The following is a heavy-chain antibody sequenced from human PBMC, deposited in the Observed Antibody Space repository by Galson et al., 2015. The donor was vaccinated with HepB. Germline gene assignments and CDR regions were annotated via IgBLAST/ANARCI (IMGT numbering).Heavy chain of an antibody. D-gene: IGHD3-3*01. CDR2: INAGNGNT. V-gene: IGHV1-3*01. Sequence: SVKVSCKASGYTFTDYALHWVRQAPGQRLEWMGWINAGNGNTKYSEKFQGRGTIIRDTSASTAYMELSGLRSEDTAVYYCARPERFLEWRYGGFMDFGFWGQGVLVTVSS. CDR1: GYTFTDYA. CDR3: ARPERFLEWRYGGFMDFGF. J-gene: IGHJ4*02.